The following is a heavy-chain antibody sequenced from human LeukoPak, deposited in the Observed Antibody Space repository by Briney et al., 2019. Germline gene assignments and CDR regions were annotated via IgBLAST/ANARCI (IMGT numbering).Heavy chain of an antibody. J-gene: IGHJ4*02. CDR1: GFTFRDYG. V-gene: IGHV3-7*01. Sequence: GGSLRLSCVASGFTFRDYGMAWVRQAPGKGLDWAANISPDGSATFYVDSVKGRFTISRDNTKNSLYLQMNNVGVEDTAVYYCVRSIDYWGQGTLVTVSS. CDR2: ISPDGSAT. CDR3: VRSIDY.